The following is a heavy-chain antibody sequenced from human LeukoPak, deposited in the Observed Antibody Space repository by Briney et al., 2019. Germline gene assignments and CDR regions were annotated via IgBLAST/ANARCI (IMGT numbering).Heavy chain of an antibody. CDR2: INEDGGEE. Sequence: GGSLRLSCVGSGFIFSAYWMAWARQAPGKGPEWVANINEDGGEERYVDSVRGRFTISRDNTKNSLSLQMNSLRDEDTAVYYCARDLGLGGAGTGPYYFDYWGQGTLVTVSS. CDR3: ARDLGLGGAGTGPYYFDY. V-gene: IGHV3-7*01. D-gene: IGHD6-13*01. CDR1: GFIFSAYW. J-gene: IGHJ4*02.